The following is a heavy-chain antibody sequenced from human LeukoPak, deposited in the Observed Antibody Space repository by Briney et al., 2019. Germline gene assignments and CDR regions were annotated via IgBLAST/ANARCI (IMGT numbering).Heavy chain of an antibody. CDR1: GGSISSYY. CDR2: IYYSGST. J-gene: IGHJ6*03. V-gene: IGHV4-59*01. Sequence: SETLSLTCTVSGGSISSYYWSWIRQPPGKGLEWIGYIYYSGSTNYNPSLKSRVTISVDTSKNQFSLKLSSVTAADTAVYYCARGGLSYYYMDVWGKGPRSPSP. CDR3: ARGGLSYYYMDV.